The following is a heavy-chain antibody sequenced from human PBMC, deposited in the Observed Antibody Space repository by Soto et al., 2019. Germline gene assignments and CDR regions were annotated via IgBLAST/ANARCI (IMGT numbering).Heavy chain of an antibody. CDR1: GYTFTNYG. J-gene: IGHJ4*02. D-gene: IGHD2-2*01. CDR2: ISAYNGNT. CDR3: ARSSWSSTSCYACYFDY. V-gene: IGHV1-18*01. Sequence: ASVKVSCKASGYTFTNYGISWVRQAPGQGLEWMGWISAYNGNTNYAQKLQGRVTMTTDTSTSTAYMELRSLRSDDTAVYYCARSSWSSTSCYACYFDYWGQGTLVTVSS.